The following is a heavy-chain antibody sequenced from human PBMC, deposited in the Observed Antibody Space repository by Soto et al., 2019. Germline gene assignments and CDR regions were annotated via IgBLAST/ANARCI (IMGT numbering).Heavy chain of an antibody. CDR3: ARSIAARPWFDP. V-gene: IGHV4-59*01. CDR2: IYYSGST. D-gene: IGHD6-6*01. J-gene: IGHJ5*02. CDR1: GGSISSYY. Sequence: KTSETLSLTCTGSGGSISSYYWSWIRQPPGKGLEWIGYIYYSGSTNYNPSLKSRVTISVDTSKNQFSLKLSSVTAADTAVYYCARSIAARPWFDPWGQGTLVTVSS.